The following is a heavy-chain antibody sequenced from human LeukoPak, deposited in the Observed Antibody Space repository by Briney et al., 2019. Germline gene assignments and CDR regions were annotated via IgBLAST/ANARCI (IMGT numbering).Heavy chain of an antibody. CDR1: GFTFSQYW. CDR3: ARKIAAAFSAFDI. V-gene: IGHV3-7*01. D-gene: IGHD6-13*01. Sequence: GGSLRLSCAASGFTFSQYWMSWVRQAPGKGLEWVANIKHDGSEKQDGSEKNYVDSVKGRFTISRDNAKNSLYLQMNSLRAEDTAVYYCARKIAAAFSAFDIWGQGTMVTVSS. J-gene: IGHJ3*02. CDR2: IKHDGSEKQDGSEK.